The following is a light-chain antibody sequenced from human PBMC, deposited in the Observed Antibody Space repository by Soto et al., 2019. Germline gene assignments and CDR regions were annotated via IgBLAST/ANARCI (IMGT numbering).Light chain of an antibody. V-gene: IGLV2-14*01. CDR3: SSYTAASTLDVV. CDR2: EVT. J-gene: IGLJ2*01. Sequence: QSVLTQPASVFLSPGRSITISCTGTSSDGNSVSWYQQHPGKAPKLIIYEVTRRPSGVSNRFSGSKSDYTASLTISGLQTDDEADYYCSSYTAASTLDVVFGGGTK. CDR1: SSDGNS.